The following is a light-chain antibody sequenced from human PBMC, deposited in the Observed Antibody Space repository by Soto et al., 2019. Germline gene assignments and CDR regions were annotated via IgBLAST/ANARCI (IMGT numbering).Light chain of an antibody. V-gene: IGLV1-40*01. CDR2: GNS. J-gene: IGLJ3*02. CDR3: QSYDSSLSGSNV. CDR1: SSNIGAGYD. Sequence: QSVLTQPPSVSGAPRQRVTISCTGSSSNIGAGYDVHWYQQLPGTAPKLLIYGNSNRPSGVPDRFSGSKSGTSASLAITGLQAEDEADYYCQSYDSSLSGSNVFGGGTKLTVL.